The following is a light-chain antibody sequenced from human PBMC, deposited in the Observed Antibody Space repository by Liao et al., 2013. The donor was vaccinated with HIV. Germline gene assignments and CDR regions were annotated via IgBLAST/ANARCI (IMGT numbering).Light chain of an antibody. CDR2: YDN. J-gene: IGLJ3*02. CDR1: NIGTNS. Sequence: SYVLTQPPSVSVAPGKTATITCGGNNIGTNSVHWYQQRPGQAPVLVIYYDNDRPSGIPERFSGSNSGNTATLTISRVEAGDEADYYCQVWDRDTDHWVFGGGTKLTVL. CDR3: QVWDRDTDHWV. V-gene: IGLV3-21*04.